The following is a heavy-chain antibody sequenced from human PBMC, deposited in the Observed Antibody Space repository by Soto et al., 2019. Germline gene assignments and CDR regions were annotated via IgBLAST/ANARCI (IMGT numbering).Heavy chain of an antibody. V-gene: IGHV3-21*01. D-gene: IGHD6-13*01. CDR2: ISSNSAYI. J-gene: IGHJ5*02. Sequence: GSLRLSCAASGFTFRSFTMNWVRQAPGKGLEWVSTISSNSAYIYYTDALRGRFTISRDNAKNSLHLQMNSLRAEDTAVYYCTKDASRDSSARGWFDPWGPGTLVTVSS. CDR1: GFTFRSFT. CDR3: TKDASRDSSARGWFDP.